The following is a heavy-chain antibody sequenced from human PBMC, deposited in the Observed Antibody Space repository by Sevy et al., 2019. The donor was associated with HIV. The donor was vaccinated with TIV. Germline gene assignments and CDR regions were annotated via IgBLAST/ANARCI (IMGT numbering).Heavy chain of an antibody. Sequence: SETLSLTCAVYGGSFSGYYWSWIRQPPGKGLEWIGEINHSGSTNYNPSLKSRVTISVDTSKNQFSLKLSSVTAADTAVYYCARGRYDSSGYLRYYFDYWGQGTLVTVSS. D-gene: IGHD3-22*01. CDR3: ARGRYDSSGYLRYYFDY. J-gene: IGHJ4*02. CDR1: GGSFSGYY. V-gene: IGHV4-34*01. CDR2: INHSGST.